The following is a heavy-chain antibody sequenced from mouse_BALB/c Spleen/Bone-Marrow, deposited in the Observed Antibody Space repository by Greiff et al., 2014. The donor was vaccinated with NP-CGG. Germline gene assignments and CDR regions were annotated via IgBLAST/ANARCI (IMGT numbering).Heavy chain of an antibody. CDR2: INPSTGYT. D-gene: IGHD1-1*02. CDR3: ARSPYGHFDY. J-gene: IGHJ2*01. CDR1: GYTFTNYW. V-gene: IGHV1-7*01. Sequence: VQLVESGAELAKPGASVKMSCKASGYTFTNYWMHWVKQRPGQGLEWIGYINPSTGYTEYNQKFKDKATLTADKSSSTAYMQLSSLTSEDSAVYYCARSPYGHFDYWGQGTTLTVSS.